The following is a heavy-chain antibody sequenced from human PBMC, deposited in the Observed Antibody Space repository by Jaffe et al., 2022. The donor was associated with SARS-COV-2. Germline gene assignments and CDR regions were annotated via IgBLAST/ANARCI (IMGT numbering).Heavy chain of an antibody. CDR3: ARETINYDSSGYYAGSPDY. Sequence: QVQLQESGPGLVKPSQTLSLTCTVSGGSISSGSYYWSWIRQPAGKGLEWIGRIYTSGSTNYNPSLKSRVTISVDTSKNQFSLKLSSVTAADTAVYYCARETINYDSSGYYAGSPDYWGQGTLVTVSS. D-gene: IGHD3-22*01. V-gene: IGHV4-61*02. J-gene: IGHJ4*02. CDR2: IYTSGST. CDR1: GGSISSGSYY.